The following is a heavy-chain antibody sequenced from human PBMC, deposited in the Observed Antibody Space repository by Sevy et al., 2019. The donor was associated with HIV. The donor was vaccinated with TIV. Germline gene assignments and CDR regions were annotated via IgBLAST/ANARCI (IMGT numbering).Heavy chain of an antibody. CDR3: ARLRGYTYGRELDL. CDR2: IYWDDEK. V-gene: IGHV2-5*02. CDR1: GFSLSSRGVG. J-gene: IGHJ5*02. Sequence: SGPTLVKPTQTLTLTCIVSGFSLSSRGVGVGWVRQPPGKALEWFGIIYWDDEKRYSPSLRSRLTISKDTSRNQVILVMTDVDPVDTATYFCARLRGYTYGRELDLWGQGTLVTVSS. D-gene: IGHD5-18*01.